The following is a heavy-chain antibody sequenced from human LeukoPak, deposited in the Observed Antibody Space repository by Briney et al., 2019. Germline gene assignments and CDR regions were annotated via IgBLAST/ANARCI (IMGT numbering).Heavy chain of an antibody. CDR3: ATRPASETYFGVFDY. V-gene: IGHV3-23*01. D-gene: IGHD1-26*01. Sequence: GGSLRLSCAASGFTFSTYSMNWVRQAPGRGLEWVSGITGSGGNTYYAESVKGRFTISRDNSRNTLYLQMNSLRAEDAALYYCATRPASETYFGVFDYWGLGTLVTVSS. CDR1: GFTFSTYS. J-gene: IGHJ4*02. CDR2: ITGSGGNT.